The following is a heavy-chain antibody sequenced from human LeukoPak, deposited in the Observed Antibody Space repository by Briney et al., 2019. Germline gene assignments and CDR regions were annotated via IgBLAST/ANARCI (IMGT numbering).Heavy chain of an antibody. CDR1: GFTFSIYW. CDR2: IKPDGSEK. Sequence: PGGSLRLSCAASGFTFSIYWMTWVRQTPGKGLEGVANIKPDGSEKNYVDSVKGRFTISRDNAKNSLFLQMNSLRAEDTAVYYCARDRSAAGLLDNWGQGTLVTVSS. V-gene: IGHV3-7*01. CDR3: ARDRSAAGLLDN. J-gene: IGHJ4*02. D-gene: IGHD6-13*01.